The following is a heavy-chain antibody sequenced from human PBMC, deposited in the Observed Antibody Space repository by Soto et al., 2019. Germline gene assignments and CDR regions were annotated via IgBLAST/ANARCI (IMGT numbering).Heavy chain of an antibody. Sequence: ASVRVSCKASGYTFTSYGISWVRQAPGQGLEWMGWISAYNGNTNYAQKLQGRVTMTTDTSTSTAYMELRSLRSDDTAVYYCARDAADIVVVPAAAAYYYYYYMDVWGKGTTVTVSS. V-gene: IGHV1-18*01. CDR1: GYTFTSYG. D-gene: IGHD2-2*01. CDR2: ISAYNGNT. J-gene: IGHJ6*03. CDR3: ARDAADIVVVPAAAAYYYYYYMDV.